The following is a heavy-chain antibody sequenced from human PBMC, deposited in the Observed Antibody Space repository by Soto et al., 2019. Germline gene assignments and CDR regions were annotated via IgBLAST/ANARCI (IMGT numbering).Heavy chain of an antibody. CDR3: ARDRLSSSTIYYYYYYMDV. D-gene: IGHD2-2*01. Sequence: PSETLSLTCAVARGSISGSNWWSWVRQPPGKGLEWIGEIYHSGSTNYNPSLKSRVTISVDKSKNQFSLKLSSVTAADTAVYYCARDRLSSSTIYYYYYYMDVWGKGTTVTVSS. V-gene: IGHV4-4*02. J-gene: IGHJ6*03. CDR1: RGSISGSNW. CDR2: IYHSGST.